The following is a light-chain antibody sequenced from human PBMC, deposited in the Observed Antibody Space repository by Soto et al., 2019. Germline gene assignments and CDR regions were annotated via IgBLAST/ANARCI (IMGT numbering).Light chain of an antibody. J-gene: IGKJ4*01. V-gene: IGKV1-39*01. CDR3: QPCYSIPLT. Sequence: DIQMTQSPSSLSTSVGDRVTITCRASQNIGRNLNWYQQKPGKAPKLLIYTVSNLQTGVPLRFSRRGSGTEFTLTISALQPEDFETHYCQPCYSIPLTLGGGTKVDIK. CDR1: QNIGRN. CDR2: TVS.